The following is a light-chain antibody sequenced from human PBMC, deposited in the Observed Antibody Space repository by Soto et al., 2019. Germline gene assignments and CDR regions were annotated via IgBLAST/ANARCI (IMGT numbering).Light chain of an antibody. Sequence: EFVLTQSPGTLSLSPGERATLSARASQTVKNNYLAWYQQKPGQAPRLLIYDASSRATGIPDRFSGGGSGTDFTLTISRLEPEDFAVYYCQQANSFPYTFGQGTKLEIK. CDR3: QQANSFPYT. CDR1: QTVKNNY. CDR2: DAS. V-gene: IGKV3-20*01. J-gene: IGKJ2*01.